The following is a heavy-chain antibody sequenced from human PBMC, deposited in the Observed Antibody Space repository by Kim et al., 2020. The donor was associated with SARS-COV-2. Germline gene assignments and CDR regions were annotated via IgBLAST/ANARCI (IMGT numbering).Heavy chain of an antibody. Sequence: GGSLRLSCAASGFTVSSNYMSWVRQAPGKGLEWVSVIYSGGSTYYADSVKGRFSISRDNSKNTLYLQMNSLRAEDTAVYYCARGLGRFVELNEYYYYGMDVWGQWTTVTVSS. CDR1: GFTVSSNY. D-gene: IGHD3-10*01. CDR2: IYSGGST. J-gene: IGHJ6*02. V-gene: IGHV3-53*01. CDR3: ARGLGRFVELNEYYYYGMDV.